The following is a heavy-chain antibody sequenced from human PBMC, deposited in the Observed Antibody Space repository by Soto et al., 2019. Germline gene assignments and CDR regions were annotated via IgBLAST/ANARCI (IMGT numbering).Heavy chain of an antibody. V-gene: IGHV4-39*07. D-gene: IGHD3-16*01. Sequence: PSETLSLTCSVSGGSISSVSYYWGWIRQPPGKGLEWIGSIYYSGSAYYSPSLKSRVTMSVDTSKNQFSLKLSSVTAADTAVYYCARTLVGWGIWFDPWAQRTLVTVSS. CDR3: ARTLVGWGIWFDP. CDR1: GGSISSVSYY. J-gene: IGHJ5*02. CDR2: IYYSGSA.